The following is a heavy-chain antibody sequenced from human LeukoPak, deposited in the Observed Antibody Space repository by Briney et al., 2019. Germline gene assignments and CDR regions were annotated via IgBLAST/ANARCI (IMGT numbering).Heavy chain of an antibody. J-gene: IGHJ4*02. CDR3: ARDPPLGYSYGLD. D-gene: IGHD5-18*01. CDR1: GYSISSGYY. Sequence: SETLSLTCTVSGYSISSGYYWGWIRQPPGKGLEWIGSIYHSGSTYYNPSLKSRVTISVDRSKNQFSLKLSSVTAADTAVYYCARDPPLGYSYGLDWGQGTLVTVSS. V-gene: IGHV4-38-2*02. CDR2: IYHSGST.